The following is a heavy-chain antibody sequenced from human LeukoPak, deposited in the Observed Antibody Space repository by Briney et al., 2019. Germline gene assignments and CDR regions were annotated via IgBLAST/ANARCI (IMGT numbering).Heavy chain of an antibody. V-gene: IGHV3-21*01. CDR1: GFTFSSYS. J-gene: IGHJ4*02. Sequence: PGGYLRLSCAASGFTFSSYSMNWVRQAPGKGLEWVSSISSSSSYIYYADSVKGRFTISRDNAKNSLYLQMNSLRAEDTAVYYCARSWFGDLYYFDYWGQGTLVTVSS. CDR3: ARSWFGDLYYFDY. CDR2: ISSSSSYI. D-gene: IGHD3-10*01.